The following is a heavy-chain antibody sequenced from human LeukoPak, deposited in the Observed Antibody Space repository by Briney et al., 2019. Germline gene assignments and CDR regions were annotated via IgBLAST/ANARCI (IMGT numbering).Heavy chain of an antibody. J-gene: IGHJ4*02. Sequence: GGSLRLSCTASGFTFGDYAMSWVRQAPGKGLEWVGFIRSKAYGGTTEYAASVKGRFTISRDDSKSIAYLQMNSLKTEDTAVYYCTRDNSRGSSGYYAPPEIDYWGQGTLVTVSS. CDR1: GFTFGDYA. D-gene: IGHD3-22*01. CDR3: TRDNSRGSSGYYAPPEIDY. CDR2: IRSKAYGGTT. V-gene: IGHV3-49*04.